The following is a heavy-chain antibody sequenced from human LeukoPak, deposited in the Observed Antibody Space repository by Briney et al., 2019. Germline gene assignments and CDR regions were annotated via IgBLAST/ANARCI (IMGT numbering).Heavy chain of an antibody. D-gene: IGHD3-22*01. CDR1: GGSFSGYY. V-gene: IGHV4-34*01. CDR2: INHSGNT. Sequence: SETLSLTCAVYGGSFSGYYWSWIRQPPGKGLEWIGEINHSGNTNYNPSLKSRVTISVDTSKNQFSLKLSSVTAADTAVYYCARGNDSSGRPFDYWGQGTLVTVSS. J-gene: IGHJ4*02. CDR3: ARGNDSSGRPFDY.